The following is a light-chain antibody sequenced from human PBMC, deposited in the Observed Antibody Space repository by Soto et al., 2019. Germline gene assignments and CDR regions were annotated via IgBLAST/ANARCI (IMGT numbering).Light chain of an antibody. V-gene: IGLV1-47*01. CDR2: RNN. J-gene: IGLJ3*02. Sequence: QSVLTQPPSASGTPGQRVTISCSGSSSNIGSNYVYWYQQLPGTAPKLLIYRNNQRPSGVPDRFSGSKSGNTASLTVSGLQADDEAVYYCYSYAGRNIWVFGGGTKLTVL. CDR3: YSYAGRNIWV. CDR1: SSNIGSNY.